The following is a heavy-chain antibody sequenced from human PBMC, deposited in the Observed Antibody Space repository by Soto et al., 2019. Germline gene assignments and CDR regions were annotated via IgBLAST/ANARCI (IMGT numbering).Heavy chain of an antibody. V-gene: IGHV2-5*01. Sequence: QITLKESGPSLVKPTQTLTLTCTFSAFSLTNTGVTVGWIRQPPGKTLQCLALVYWHDDKRYNPSLRNRLTIAKDTSKNRVVLTLANVRPVDTATYYCAHSHFDILTSPFDSWGRGTLVTVSS. D-gene: IGHD3-9*01. J-gene: IGHJ5*01. CDR3: AHSHFDILTSPFDS. CDR1: AFSLTNTGVT. CDR2: VYWHDDK.